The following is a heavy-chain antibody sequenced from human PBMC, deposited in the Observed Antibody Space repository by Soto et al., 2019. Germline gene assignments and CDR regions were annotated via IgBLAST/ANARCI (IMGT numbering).Heavy chain of an antibody. V-gene: IGHV1-69*01. Sequence: QVQLVQSGAEVKTPGSSVKVSCKASGGTLSDYAISWVRQAPGQGLEWMGGIMPTVDSANYAQNFQGRLTISAEESTSTANLGLSSLRSDDTAVYYCAVAAVREIMAQESSGMAVWGQGTTVIVSS. CDR2: IMPTVDSA. CDR3: AVAAVREIMAQESSGMAV. J-gene: IGHJ6*02. CDR1: GGTLSDYA. D-gene: IGHD3-10*01.